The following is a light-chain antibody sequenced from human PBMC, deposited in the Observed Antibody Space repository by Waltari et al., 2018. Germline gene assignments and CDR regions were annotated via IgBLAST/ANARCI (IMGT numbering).Light chain of an antibody. CDR1: SSNIGSNY. Sequence: QSVLTQPPSASGTPGQRVTISCSGSSSNIGSNYVYWYQQLPGTAPKLLIYRNNPRPSGLPDRFSGSKSGTSASLAISGLRSEDEADYYCAAWDDSLSGVVFGGGTKLTVL. J-gene: IGLJ2*01. CDR3: AAWDDSLSGVV. V-gene: IGLV1-47*01. CDR2: RNN.